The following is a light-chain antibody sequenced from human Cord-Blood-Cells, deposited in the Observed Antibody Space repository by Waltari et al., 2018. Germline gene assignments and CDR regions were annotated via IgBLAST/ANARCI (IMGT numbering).Light chain of an antibody. CDR1: QSVSSS. J-gene: IGKJ3*01. V-gene: IGKV3-15*01. Sequence: EIVMTQSPATLSVSPGARATLSCRASQSVSSSLAWYHQKPGQAPRLLIYGATTRATGIPARFSGSGSGTEFTLTISSLQSEDFAVYYCQQYNNWSTFGPGTKVDIK. CDR3: QQYNNWST. CDR2: GAT.